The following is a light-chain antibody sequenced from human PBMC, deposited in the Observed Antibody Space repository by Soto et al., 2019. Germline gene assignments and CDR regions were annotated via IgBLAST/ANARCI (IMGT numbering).Light chain of an antibody. CDR3: SLYISGSTYV. CDR1: SIDVGSYNR. V-gene: IGLV2-18*01. CDR2: EVN. Sequence: QSVLTQPPSVSGSPGQSVTISCTGTSIDVGSYNRLSWYQQPPGTAPKLIMYEVNTRPSGVPDRFSGSKSGSTASLTISGLQAEDEADYYCSLYISGSTYVFGTGTKV. J-gene: IGLJ1*01.